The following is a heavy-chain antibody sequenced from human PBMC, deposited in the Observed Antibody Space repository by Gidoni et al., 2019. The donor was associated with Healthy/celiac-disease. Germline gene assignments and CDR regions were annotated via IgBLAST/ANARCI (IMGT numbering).Heavy chain of an antibody. V-gene: IGHV1-18*04. CDR1: GYTFTSYG. D-gene: IGHD3-10*01. CDR3: ARALGRYYGSGKETGADFDY. CDR2: ISAYNGNT. Sequence: QVQLVQSGAEVKKPGASVTVSCKASGYTFTSYGISWVRQAPGQGLEWMGWISAYNGNTNYAQKLQGRVTMTTDTSTSTAYMELRSLRSDDTAVYYCARALGRYYGSGKETGADFDYWGQGTLVTVSS. J-gene: IGHJ4*02.